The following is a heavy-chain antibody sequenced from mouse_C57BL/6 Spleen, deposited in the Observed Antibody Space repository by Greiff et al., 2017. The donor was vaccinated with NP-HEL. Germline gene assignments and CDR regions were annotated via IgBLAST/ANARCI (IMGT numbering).Heavy chain of an antibody. CDR3: ARDRDTTDWYFDV. J-gene: IGHJ1*03. Sequence: EVNLVESEGGLVQPGSSMKLSCTASGFTFSDYYMAWVRQVPEKGLEWVANINYDGSSTYYLDSLKSRFIISRDNAKNILYLQMSSLKSEDTATYYCARDRDTTDWYFDVWGTGTTVTVSS. CDR1: GFTFSDYY. D-gene: IGHD1-1*01. V-gene: IGHV5-16*01. CDR2: INYDGSST.